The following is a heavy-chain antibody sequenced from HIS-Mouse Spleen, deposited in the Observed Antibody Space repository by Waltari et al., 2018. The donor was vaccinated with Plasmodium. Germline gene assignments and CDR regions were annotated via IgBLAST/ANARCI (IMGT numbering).Heavy chain of an antibody. V-gene: IGHV4-34*01. J-gene: IGHJ4*02. CDR2: IKNSGST. CDR1: GGSFSGYY. Sequence: QVQLQQWGAGLLKPSETLSLTCAVYGGSFSGYYWSWIRPPPGKGLEWIGEIKNSGSTNYNPSLKSRVTISVDTSKNQFSLKLSSVTAADTAVYYCARGLGYGSRRIFDYWGQGTLVTVSS. D-gene: IGHD3-10*01. CDR3: ARGLGYGSRRIFDY.